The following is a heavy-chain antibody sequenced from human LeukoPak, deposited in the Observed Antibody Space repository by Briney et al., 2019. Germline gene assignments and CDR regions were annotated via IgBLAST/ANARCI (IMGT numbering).Heavy chain of an antibody. Sequence: PSETLSLTCAVSGYSISSGYYWGWIRQPPGKGLEWIGSIYHSGSTYYNPSLKSRVTISVDTFKNQFSLKLSSVTAADTAMYYCARLTYYDFWSGYPYFDYWGQGTLVTVSS. J-gene: IGHJ4*02. CDR3: ARLTYYDFWSGYPYFDY. CDR2: IYHSGST. CDR1: GYSISSGYY. D-gene: IGHD3-3*01. V-gene: IGHV4-38-2*01.